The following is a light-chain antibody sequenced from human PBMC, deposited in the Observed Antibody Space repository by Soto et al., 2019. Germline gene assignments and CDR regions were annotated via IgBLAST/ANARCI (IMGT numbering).Light chain of an antibody. V-gene: IGKV3-11*01. CDR3: QQYNNWPWT. CDR2: TAS. Sequence: EIVLTQSPATLSLSPGERATLSCRASQSVSNYLAWYQLKPGQAPRLLIYTASSRATGIPDRFSGSGSGTDFALTISSLQSEDFAVYYCQQYNNWPWTFGQGTKVDIK. J-gene: IGKJ1*01. CDR1: QSVSNY.